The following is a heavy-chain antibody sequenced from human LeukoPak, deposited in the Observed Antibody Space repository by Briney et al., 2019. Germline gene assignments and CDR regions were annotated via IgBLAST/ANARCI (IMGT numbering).Heavy chain of an antibody. V-gene: IGHV6-1*01. Sequence: SQTLSLTCATSGDSVSSNSAAWNWIRQSPSRGLEWLGRTYYRSKWYNDYAVSVKSRITINPDTSKNQFSLQLNSVTPEDTAVYYCARGYYYDSSGYYHFDYWGQGTLVTVSS. CDR1: GDSVSSNSAA. J-gene: IGHJ4*02. D-gene: IGHD3-22*01. CDR2: TYYRSKWYN. CDR3: ARGYYYDSSGYYHFDY.